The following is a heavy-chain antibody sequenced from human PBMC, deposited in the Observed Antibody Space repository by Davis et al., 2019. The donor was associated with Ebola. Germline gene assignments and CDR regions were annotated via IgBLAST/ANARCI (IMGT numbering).Heavy chain of an antibody. CDR1: GFTFSSYW. CDR3: ARMGKSYYDSLWDY. D-gene: IGHD3-10*01. CDR2: IYPGDSDT. J-gene: IGHJ4*02. V-gene: IGHV5-51*01. Sequence: GGSLRLSCAASGFTFSSYWMSWVRQMPGKGLEWMGIIYPGDSDTRYSPSFRGQVTISADKSFSTAYLQWSGLKASDTAMYYCARMGKSYYDSLWDYWGQGTLVTVSS.